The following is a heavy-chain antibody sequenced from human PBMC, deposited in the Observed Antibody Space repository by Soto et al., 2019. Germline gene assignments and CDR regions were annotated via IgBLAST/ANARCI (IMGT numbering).Heavy chain of an antibody. Sequence: ASVKVSCKASGYTFNGYYMHWMRQAPGQGLEWMGWINPNSGGTKYAQKFQGWVTMTRDTSISTAYMELSRLRSDDTAVYYCARKFVVGRQNKASNLYYCKDVWGQGNMVTVSS. D-gene: IGHD2-15*01. CDR1: GYTFNGYY. V-gene: IGHV1-2*04. J-gene: IGHJ6*01. CDR2: INPNSGGT. CDR3: ARKFVVGRQNKASNLYYCKDV.